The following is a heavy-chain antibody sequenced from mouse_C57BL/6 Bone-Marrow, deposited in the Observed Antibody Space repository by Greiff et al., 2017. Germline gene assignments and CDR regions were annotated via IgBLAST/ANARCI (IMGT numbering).Heavy chain of an antibody. Sequence: EVQLMESGGDLVKPGGSLKLSCAASGFTFSSYGMSWVRQTPDKRLEWVATISSGGSYTYYPDSVKGRFTISRDNAKNTLYLQMSSLKSEDTAMYYCARARYDGFAYWGQGTLVTVSA. V-gene: IGHV5-6*01. CDR3: ARARYDGFAY. CDR1: GFTFSSYG. D-gene: IGHD2-12*01. J-gene: IGHJ3*01. CDR2: ISSGGSYT.